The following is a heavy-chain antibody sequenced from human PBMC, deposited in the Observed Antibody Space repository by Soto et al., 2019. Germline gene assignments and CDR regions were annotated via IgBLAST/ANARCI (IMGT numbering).Heavy chain of an antibody. CDR1: GYTLTELS. CDR3: ATDLDYGDPNYYGMDV. Sequence: ASVKVSCKVSGYTLTELSMHWVRQAPGKGLEWMGGFDPEDGETIYAQKFQGRVTMSEDTSTDTAYMELSSLRSEDTAVYYCATDLDYGDPNYYGMDVWGQGTTVTVSS. V-gene: IGHV1-24*01. J-gene: IGHJ6*02. CDR2: FDPEDGET. D-gene: IGHD4-17*01.